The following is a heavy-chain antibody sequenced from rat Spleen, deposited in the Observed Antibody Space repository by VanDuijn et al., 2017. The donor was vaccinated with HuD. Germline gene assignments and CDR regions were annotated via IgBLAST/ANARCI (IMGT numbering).Heavy chain of an antibody. CDR2: ISYEGSTT. CDR1: GFTFSDFV. D-gene: IGHD1-2*01. Sequence: EVQLVESDGGLVQPGRSLKLSCAASGFTFSDFVMAWVRQAPKKGLEWVASISYEGSTTYYGDSVKGRFTISRDNAKSTLYLQMNSLRSEDTATYYCARDSTYASLDYWGRGVTVTVSS. V-gene: IGHV5-22*01. CDR3: ARDSTYASLDY. J-gene: IGHJ2*01.